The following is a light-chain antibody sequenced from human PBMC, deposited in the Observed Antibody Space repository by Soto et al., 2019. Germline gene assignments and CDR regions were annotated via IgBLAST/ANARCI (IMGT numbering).Light chain of an antibody. CDR3: QKYNSALWT. CDR2: ASS. J-gene: IGKJ1*01. Sequence: DIQMTQSPSSLSASVGDRVTITCRASQGISNYLAWYQQKPGKVPKLLIYASSTLQSGVPSRFSGSRSATDFTLTISSLQPEDVATYYCQKYNSALWTFGEGTKVEIK. CDR1: QGISNY. V-gene: IGKV1-27*01.